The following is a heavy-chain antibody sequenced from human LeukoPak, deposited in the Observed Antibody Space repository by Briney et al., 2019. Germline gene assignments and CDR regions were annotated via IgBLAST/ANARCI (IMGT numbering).Heavy chain of an antibody. D-gene: IGHD6-19*01. CDR1: GFTFSSYW. V-gene: IGHV3-7*01. CDR3: ARDPLIAVAGSSLY. CDR2: IKQDGSEK. J-gene: IGHJ4*02. Sequence: GSLRLSCAASGFTFSSYWMSWVRQAPGKGLEWVANIKQDGSEKYYVDSVKGRFTISRDNAKNSLYLQMNSLRAEDTAVYYCARDPLIAVAGSSLYWGQGTLVTVSS.